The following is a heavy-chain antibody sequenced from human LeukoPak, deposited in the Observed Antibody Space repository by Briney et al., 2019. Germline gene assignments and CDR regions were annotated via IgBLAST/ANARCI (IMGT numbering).Heavy chain of an antibody. Sequence: GGSLRLSCAASGFTFSSYSMNWVRQAPGKGLEWVSSISSSSSYIYYADSVKGRFTISRDNAKNSLYLQMNSLRAEDTAVYYCARDDGGSGWYIVVPAFDIWGQGTMVTVSS. D-gene: IGHD6-19*01. CDR2: ISSSSSYI. J-gene: IGHJ3*02. CDR3: ARDDGGSGWYIVVPAFDI. V-gene: IGHV3-21*01. CDR1: GFTFSSYS.